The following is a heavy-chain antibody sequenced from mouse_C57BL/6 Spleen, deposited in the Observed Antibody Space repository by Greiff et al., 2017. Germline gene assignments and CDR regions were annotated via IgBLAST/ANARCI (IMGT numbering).Heavy chain of an antibody. CDR2: IYPGDGDT. CDR1: GYAFSSSW. V-gene: IGHV1-82*01. J-gene: IGHJ2*01. CDR3: ARQTNCFDY. Sequence: QVQLKESGPELVKPGASVKISCKASGYAFSSSWMNWVKQRPGKGLEWIGRIYPGDGDTNYNGKVKGKATLTADKSSSTAYMQLSSLTSEDSAVYFCARQTNCFDYWGQGTTLTVSS.